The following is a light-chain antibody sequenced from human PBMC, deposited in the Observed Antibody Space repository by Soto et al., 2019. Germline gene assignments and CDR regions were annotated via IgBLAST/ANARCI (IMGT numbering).Light chain of an antibody. CDR3: QQYDNLPGYT. CDR1: QDISNN. Sequence: DIQMTQSPSSVSASVGDRVTITCQASQDISNNLNWYQQKPGKAPKLLIYDASNLETGVPSRFSGGGSGTDFTFTISSLQPEDIATYYCQQYDNLPGYTFGQGTKLEIK. V-gene: IGKV1-33*01. CDR2: DAS. J-gene: IGKJ2*01.